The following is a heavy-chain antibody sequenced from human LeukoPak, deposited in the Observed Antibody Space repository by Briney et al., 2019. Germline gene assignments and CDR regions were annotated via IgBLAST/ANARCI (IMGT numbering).Heavy chain of an antibody. V-gene: IGHV3-23*01. CDR2: ISGSGGST. CDR3: AKSPRGMVRGVITRLDY. CDR1: GFTFSSYA. Sequence: PGGSLRLSCAASGFTFSSYAMSWVRQAPGKGLEWVSAISGSGGSTYYADSVKGRFTISRDNSKNTLYLQMNSLRAEDTAVYYCAKSPRGMVRGVITRLDYWGQGTLVTVSS. J-gene: IGHJ4*02. D-gene: IGHD3-10*01.